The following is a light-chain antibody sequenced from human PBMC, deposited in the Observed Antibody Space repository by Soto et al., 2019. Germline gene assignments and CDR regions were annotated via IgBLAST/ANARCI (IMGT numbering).Light chain of an antibody. CDR2: EVN. CDR3: CSFAGSHTWV. J-gene: IGLJ3*02. CDR1: NSDIGKYNF. Sequence: QSALTQPASVSGSPGQSITISCTGTNSDIGKYNFVSWHQQHPGKAPKLMISEVNKRPSGVSNRFSGSKSANTASLTISGLKTEDEADYYCCSFAGSHTWVFGGGTKVTVL. V-gene: IGLV2-23*02.